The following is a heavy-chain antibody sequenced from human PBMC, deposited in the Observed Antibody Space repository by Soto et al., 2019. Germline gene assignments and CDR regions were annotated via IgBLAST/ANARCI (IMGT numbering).Heavy chain of an antibody. J-gene: IGHJ4*02. Sequence: PGESLKISCKGSGYTFTNYWISWVRQMPGKGLEWMGKIDPSDSYTYYSPYFQGHVSFSADKSMSTSYLQWSSLKASDTAMYYCERDSSGQLAYWGQGTLVTVSS. CDR1: GYTFTNYW. V-gene: IGHV5-10-1*01. D-gene: IGHD6-19*01. CDR3: ERDSSGQLAY. CDR2: IDPSDSYT.